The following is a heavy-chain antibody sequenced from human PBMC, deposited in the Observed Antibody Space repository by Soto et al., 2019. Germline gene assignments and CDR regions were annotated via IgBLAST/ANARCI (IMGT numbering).Heavy chain of an antibody. Sequence: GASVKVSCKASGGTFSIYAISWVRQAPGQGLEWMGGIIPIFGTANYAQKFQGRVTITADESTSTAYMELSSLRSEDTAVYYCARASYISSDYYDSSGYLLDIWGQGTMVTVS. V-gene: IGHV1-69*13. D-gene: IGHD3-22*01. CDR2: IIPIFGTA. J-gene: IGHJ3*02. CDR1: GGTFSIYA. CDR3: ARASYISSDYYDSSGYLLDI.